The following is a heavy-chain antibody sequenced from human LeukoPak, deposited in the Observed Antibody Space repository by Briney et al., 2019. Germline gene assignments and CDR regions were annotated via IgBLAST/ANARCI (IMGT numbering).Heavy chain of an antibody. CDR2: ISDDGNNK. CDR1: GFTFSSYS. CDR3: ARGSIPRSGLFGI. Sequence: SGGSLRLSCAASGFTFSSYSMNWVRQAPGKGLEWVTIISDDGNNKYYADSVKGRFTISRDNSKNTLYLQMNSLRAEDTAAYYCARGSIPRSGLFGIWGQGTMVTVSS. J-gene: IGHJ3*02. D-gene: IGHD3-10*01. V-gene: IGHV3-30*03.